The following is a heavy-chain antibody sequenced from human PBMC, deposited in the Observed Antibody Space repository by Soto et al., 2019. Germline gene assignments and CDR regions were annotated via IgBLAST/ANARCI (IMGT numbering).Heavy chain of an antibody. V-gene: IGHV3-30*18. D-gene: IGHD3-22*01. CDR2: ISYDGSNK. J-gene: IGHJ6*02. CDR3: AKSYYYDSSGSIMDV. CDR1: GFTFSSYG. Sequence: PGGSLRLSCAASGFTFSSYGMHWVRQAPGKGLERVAVISYDGSNKYYADSVKGRFTISRDNSKNTLYLQMNSLRAEDTAVYYCAKSYYYDSSGSIMDVWGQGTTVTVSS.